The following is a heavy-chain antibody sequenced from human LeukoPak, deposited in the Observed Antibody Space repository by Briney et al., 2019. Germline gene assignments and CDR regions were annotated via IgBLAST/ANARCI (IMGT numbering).Heavy chain of an antibody. CDR2: IWYDGSNK. CDR1: GFTFSSYG. V-gene: IGHV3-33*01. J-gene: IGHJ6*04. CDR3: ARRTSMVWAYGMDV. Sequence: GRSLRLSCAASGFTFSSYGMHWVRQAPGKGLEWVAVIWYDGSNKYYADSVKGRFTISRDNSKNTLYLQMNSLRAEDTAVYYCARRTSMVWAYGMDVWGKGTTVTVSS. D-gene: IGHD3-10*01.